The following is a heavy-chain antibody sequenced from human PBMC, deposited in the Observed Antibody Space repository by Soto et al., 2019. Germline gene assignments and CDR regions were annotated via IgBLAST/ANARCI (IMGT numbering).Heavy chain of an antibody. Sequence: SETLALTCTVSGGAISSYYWSWIRQPAGKGLEWIGRIYTSGSTNYNPSLKSRVTMSVDTSKNQFSLNLSSVTAADTAVYYRAGERGYSYGYDYWGQGTLVNVSS. V-gene: IGHV4-4*07. CDR3: AGERGYSYGYDY. CDR1: GGAISSYY. J-gene: IGHJ4*02. CDR2: IYTSGST. D-gene: IGHD5-18*01.